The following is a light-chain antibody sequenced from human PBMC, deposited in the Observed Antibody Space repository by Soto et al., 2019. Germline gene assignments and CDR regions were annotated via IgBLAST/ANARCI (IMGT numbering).Light chain of an antibody. CDR2: DVT. CDR1: SSDVGAYNY. CDR3: SSYTSSSTVV. Sequence: QSALTQPASVSGSPGQSVTISCSGSSSDVGAYNYVSWYQRHPGKAPKLMIYDVTNRPSGVSNRFSGSKSGNTAYLTISGLQAEDEADYLCSSYTSSSTVVFGGGTKLTVL. J-gene: IGLJ3*02. V-gene: IGLV2-14*01.